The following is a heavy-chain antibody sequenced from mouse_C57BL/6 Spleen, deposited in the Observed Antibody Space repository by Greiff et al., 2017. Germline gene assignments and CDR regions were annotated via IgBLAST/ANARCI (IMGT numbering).Heavy chain of an antibody. CDR2: IYPGSGST. CDR1: GYTFTSYW. V-gene: IGHV1-55*01. CDR3: ASYDGYYVGAMDD. Sequence: QVQLQQPGAELVKPGASVKMSCKASGYTFTSYWITWVKPRPGQGLEWIGDIYPGSGSTNYNEKFKSKATLTVDTSSSTAYMQLSSLTSEDSAVYYCASYDGYYVGAMDDWGQGTSVTVSS. D-gene: IGHD2-3*01. J-gene: IGHJ4*01.